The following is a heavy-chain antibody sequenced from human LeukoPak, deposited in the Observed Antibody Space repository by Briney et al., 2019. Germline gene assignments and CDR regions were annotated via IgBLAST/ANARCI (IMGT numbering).Heavy chain of an antibody. CDR3: ARVITIFGGAFDY. Sequence: GGSLRLSCAASGFTFSSYSMNWVRQAPGKGLEWVSSISSSSSYIYYADSVKGRFTISRDNAKNSLYLQMNSLRAEDTAVYYCARVITIFGGAFDYWGQGTLVTVSS. V-gene: IGHV3-21*01. CDR2: ISSSSSYI. CDR1: GFTFSSYS. D-gene: IGHD3-3*01. J-gene: IGHJ4*02.